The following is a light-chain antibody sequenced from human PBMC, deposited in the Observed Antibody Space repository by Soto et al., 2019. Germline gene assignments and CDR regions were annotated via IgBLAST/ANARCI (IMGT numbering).Light chain of an antibody. Sequence: EIVIPPSPATLSGSPAHRASLSCRASQSVVTTFASYQQKPPQAPRLLLYGASTRATGIPPRCSGSGSGTEFTLTISSLLSEDYAVYYCQQYNNWRPRTFGQGTKVDIK. CDR2: GAS. CDR1: QSVVTT. V-gene: IGKV3-15*01. CDR3: QQYNNWRPRT. J-gene: IGKJ1*01.